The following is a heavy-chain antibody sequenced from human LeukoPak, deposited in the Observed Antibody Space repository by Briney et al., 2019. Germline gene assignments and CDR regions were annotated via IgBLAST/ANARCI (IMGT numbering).Heavy chain of an antibody. V-gene: IGHV3-66*01. Sequence: PGGSLRLSCAASGFTVSSNYMSWVRQAPGKGLEWVSVIYSGGSTYYADSVKGRFTISRDNSKNTLYLQMNSRRAEDTAVYYCAREGTAAGPTEGAFDIWGQGTMVTVSS. J-gene: IGHJ3*02. CDR1: GFTVSSNY. D-gene: IGHD6-13*01. CDR2: IYSGGST. CDR3: AREGTAAGPTEGAFDI.